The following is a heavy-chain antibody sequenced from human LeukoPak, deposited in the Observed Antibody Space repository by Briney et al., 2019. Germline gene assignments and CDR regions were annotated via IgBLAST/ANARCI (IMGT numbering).Heavy chain of an antibody. CDR3: AKKRGYTYGDFDY. CDR2: ISGSGDST. CDR1: DFTFSRYS. D-gene: IGHD5-18*01. J-gene: IGHJ4*02. Sequence: GGSLRLSCAASDFTFSRYSMNWVREAPGKGLDWVSTISGSGDSTYYADSVKGRFTISRDNSKNTLFLKMNSLRAEDTALYYCAKKRGYTYGDFDYWGQGTLVTVSS. V-gene: IGHV3-23*01.